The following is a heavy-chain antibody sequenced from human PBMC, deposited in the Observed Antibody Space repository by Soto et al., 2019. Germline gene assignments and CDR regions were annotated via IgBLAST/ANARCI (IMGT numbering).Heavy chain of an antibody. CDR1: GFTFSSYS. CDR2: ISSSSSYI. D-gene: IGHD6-13*01. CDR3: ARLVIAAAGNREDYYYYGMDV. Sequence: VQLVESGGGLVQPGGSLRLSCAASGFTFSSYSMNWVRQAPGKGLEWVSSISSSSSYIYYADSVKGRFTISRDNAKNSLYLQMNSLRAEDTAVYYCARLVIAAAGNREDYYYYGMDVWGQGTTVTVSS. V-gene: IGHV3-21*01. J-gene: IGHJ6*02.